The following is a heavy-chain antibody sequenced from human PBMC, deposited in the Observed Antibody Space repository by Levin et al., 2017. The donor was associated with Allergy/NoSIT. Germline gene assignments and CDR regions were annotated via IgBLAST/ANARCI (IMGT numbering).Heavy chain of an antibody. Sequence: SQTLSLTCTVSGGSISSYYWSWIRQPPGKGLEWIGYIYYSGSTNYNPSLKSRVTISVDTSKNQFSLKLSSVTAADTAVYYCASGGDYSGDFDYWGQGTLVTVSS. CDR1: GGSISSYY. J-gene: IGHJ4*02. V-gene: IGHV4-59*08. CDR2: IYYSGST. CDR3: ASGGDYSGDFDY. D-gene: IGHD4-17*01.